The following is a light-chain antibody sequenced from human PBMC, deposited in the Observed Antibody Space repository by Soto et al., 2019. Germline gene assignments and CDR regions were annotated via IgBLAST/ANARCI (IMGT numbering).Light chain of an antibody. J-gene: IGKJ1*01. CDR1: QSVSSNY. CDR2: GAS. V-gene: IGKV3-20*01. Sequence: DIALTPSPATLSSSVGERAPLSYRACQSVSSNYLAWYQQKPGQAPRLLISGASNRASGIPDRFSGSGSGTDFTLTISRLQPEDFAVYHCQQYGNSPWTFGQGTKVDIK. CDR3: QQYGNSPWT.